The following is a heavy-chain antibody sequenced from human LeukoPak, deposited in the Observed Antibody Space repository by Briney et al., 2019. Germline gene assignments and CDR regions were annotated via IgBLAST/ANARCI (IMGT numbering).Heavy chain of an antibody. CDR1: GYTFTGYY. J-gene: IGHJ4*02. CDR2: INPNSGGT. D-gene: IGHD6-19*01. V-gene: IGHV1-2*02. CDR3: ARESDRKYSSGWYLLFDY. Sequence: GASVKVSCKASGYTFTGYYMHWVRQAPGQGLEWMGWINPNSGGTNYAQKFQGRVTMTRDTSISTAYMELSRLRSDDTAVYYCARESDRKYSSGWYLLFDYWGQGTLVTVSS.